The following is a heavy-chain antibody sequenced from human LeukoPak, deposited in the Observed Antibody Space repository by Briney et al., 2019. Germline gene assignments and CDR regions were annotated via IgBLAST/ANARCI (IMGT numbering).Heavy chain of an antibody. CDR2: ISGSGGST. Sequence: GGSLRLSCSASGFTFSSYAVSWVRQAPGKGLEWVSGISGSGGSTYYADSVKGRFTISRDNSKNTLFLQMNGLRAEDTAVYYCAKRYSGSYFTFDIWGQGTMVTVSS. CDR3: AKRYSGSYFTFDI. CDR1: GFTFSSYA. V-gene: IGHV3-23*01. D-gene: IGHD1-26*01. J-gene: IGHJ3*02.